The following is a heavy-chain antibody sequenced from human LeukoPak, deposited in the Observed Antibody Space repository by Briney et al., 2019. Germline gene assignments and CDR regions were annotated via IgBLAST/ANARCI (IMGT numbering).Heavy chain of an antibody. J-gene: IGHJ5*02. V-gene: IGHV3-23*01. D-gene: IGHD4-17*01. Sequence: GGSLRLSCAASGFTFNSYAMSWVRQAPGKGLEWVSAISGSGGSTYYADSVKGRFAISRDNSKNTLYLQMNSLRAEDTAVYYCAKGDHGDYRNRFDPWGQGSLVTVSS. CDR3: AKGDHGDYRNRFDP. CDR2: ISGSGGST. CDR1: GFTFNSYA.